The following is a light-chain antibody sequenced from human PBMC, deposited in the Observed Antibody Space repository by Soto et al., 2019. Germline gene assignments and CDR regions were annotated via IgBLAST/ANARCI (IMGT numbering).Light chain of an antibody. V-gene: IGKV1-39*01. CDR1: QSISSY. J-gene: IGKJ1*01. CDR3: QQYNSYSGM. CDR2: AAS. Sequence: DIQMTQSPSSLSASVGDRVTITCRASQSISSYLNWYQQEPGKAPKLLIYAASSLQSGVPSRFSGNGSGTEFTLTISGLQPDDFASYYCQQYNSYSGMFGQGTKVDI.